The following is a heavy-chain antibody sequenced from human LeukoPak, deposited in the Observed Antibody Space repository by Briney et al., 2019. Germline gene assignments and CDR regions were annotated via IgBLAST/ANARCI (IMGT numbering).Heavy chain of an antibody. J-gene: IGHJ4*02. D-gene: IGHD3-3*01. CDR1: GFTFSRYW. CDR2: IKQDGSEK. CDR3: AKDAYDYDFWSGPFDY. V-gene: IGHV3-7*01. Sequence: GGSLRLSCAASGFTFSRYWMTWVRQAPGKGLEWVANIKQDGSEKNYVDSVRGRFTISRDNSKNTLYLQMNSLRAEDTAVYYCAKDAYDYDFWSGPFDYWGQGTLVTVSS.